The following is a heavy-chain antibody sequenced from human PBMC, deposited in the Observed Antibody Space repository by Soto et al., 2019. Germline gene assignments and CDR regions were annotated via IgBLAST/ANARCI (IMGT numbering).Heavy chain of an antibody. CDR2: IYHSGST. Sequence: SETLSLTCAVSGGSISSSNWWSWVRQPPGKGLEWIGEIYHSGSTNYNPSLKSRVTISVDKSKNQFSLKLGSVTAADTAVYYCASSGGGYGAFDYWGQGTLVTVSS. V-gene: IGHV4-4*02. CDR3: ASSGGGYGAFDY. CDR1: GGSISSSNW. J-gene: IGHJ4*02. D-gene: IGHD4-17*01.